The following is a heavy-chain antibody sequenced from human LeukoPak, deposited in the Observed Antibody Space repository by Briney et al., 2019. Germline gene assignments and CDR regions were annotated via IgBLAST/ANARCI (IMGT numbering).Heavy chain of an antibody. CDR3: AKIHDYGDPDHDY. J-gene: IGHJ4*02. Sequence: GGSLRLSCAASGFTFSSYWLTWVRQAPGKGLEWVANIKQDGSEKFYVDSVKGRFTISRDSAKNSLYLQMNSLRAEDTAVYYCAKIHDYGDPDHDYWGQGTLVTVSS. CDR2: IKQDGSEK. V-gene: IGHV3-7*01. CDR1: GFTFSSYW. D-gene: IGHD4-17*01.